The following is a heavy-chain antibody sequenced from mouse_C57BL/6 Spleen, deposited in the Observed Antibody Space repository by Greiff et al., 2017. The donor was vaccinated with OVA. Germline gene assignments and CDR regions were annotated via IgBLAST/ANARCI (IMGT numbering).Heavy chain of an antibody. CDR1: GYTFTDYN. CDR2: INPNNGGT. CDR3: ARDYSTEFDY. J-gene: IGHJ2*01. V-gene: IGHV1-22*01. D-gene: IGHD2-5*01. Sequence: DVKLQESGPELVKPGASVKMSCKASGYTFTDYNMHWVKQSHGKSLEWIGYINPNNGGTSYNQKFKGKATLTVNKSSSTAYMELRSLTSEDSAVYYCARDYSTEFDYWGQGTTLTVSS.